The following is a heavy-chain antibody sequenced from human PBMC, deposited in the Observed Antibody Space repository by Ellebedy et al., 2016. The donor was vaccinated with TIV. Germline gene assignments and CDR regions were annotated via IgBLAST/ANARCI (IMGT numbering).Heavy chain of an antibody. D-gene: IGHD2-15*01. J-gene: IGHJ5*02. CDR2: VFYSGST. V-gene: IGHV4-39*01. CDR3: ARGVVVVALSMNWFDP. Sequence: SETLSLXXTVSGGSVSNNTYYWGWIRQPPGKGLEWIGSVFYSGSTYYNPSLKSRVTISVDTSKNQFSLRLSSVTAAETAVYYCARGVVVVALSMNWFDPWGQGTLVTVSS. CDR1: GGSVSNNTYY.